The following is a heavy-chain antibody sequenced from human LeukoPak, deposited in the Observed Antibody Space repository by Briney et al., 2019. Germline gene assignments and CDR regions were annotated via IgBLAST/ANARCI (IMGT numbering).Heavy chain of an antibody. CDR2: IYHSGST. CDR3: ARDGLYYYDSSVINWFDP. J-gene: IGHJ5*02. D-gene: IGHD3-22*01. CDR1: GYSISSGYY. V-gene: IGHV4-38-2*02. Sequence: SETLSLTCTVSGYSISSGYYWGWIRQPPGKGLEWIGSIYHSGSTYYDPSLKSRVTISVDTSKNQFSLKLSSVTAADTAVYYCARDGLYYYDSSVINWFDPWGQGTLVTVSS.